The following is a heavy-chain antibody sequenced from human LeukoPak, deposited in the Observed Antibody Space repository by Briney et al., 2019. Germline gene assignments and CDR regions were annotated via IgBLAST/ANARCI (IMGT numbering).Heavy chain of an antibody. CDR2: ISYDGSNK. V-gene: IGHV3-30-3*01. D-gene: IGHD6-19*01. CDR1: GFSFSDYW. Sequence: AGGSLRLSCAASGFSFSDYWMNWVRQAPGKGLEWVAVISYDGSNKYYADSVKGRFTISRDNSKNTLYLQMNSLRAEDTAVYYCARAASSGWFPQLYYYYMDVWGKGTTVTVSS. CDR3: ARAASSGWFPQLYYYYMDV. J-gene: IGHJ6*03.